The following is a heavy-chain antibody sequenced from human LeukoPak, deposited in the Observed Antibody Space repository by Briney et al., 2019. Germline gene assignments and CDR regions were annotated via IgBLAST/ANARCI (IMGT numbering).Heavy chain of an antibody. J-gene: IGHJ4*02. CDR2: IYYSGST. CDR1: GGSISGYY. V-gene: IGHV4-59*12. Sequence: PSETLSLTCSVSGGSISGYYWSWIRQPPGQGLEWIGYIYYSGSTNYNPSLKSRVIISRDTSKNQFSLNLSSVTAADTAVYYCARDRSSGWYGGPGTGFDYWGQGTLVTVSS. CDR3: ARDRSSGWYGGPGTGFDY. D-gene: IGHD6-19*01.